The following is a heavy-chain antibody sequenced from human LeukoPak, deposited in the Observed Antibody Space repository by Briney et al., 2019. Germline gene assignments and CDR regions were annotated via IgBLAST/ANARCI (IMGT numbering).Heavy chain of an antibody. CDR3: ARDSPYYYGSGSATYYMDV. V-gene: IGHV4-59*01. Sequence: ETLSLTCTVSGGSISSYYWSWIRQPPGKGLEWIGYIYYSGSTNYNPSLKSRVTISVDTSKNQFSLKLSSVTAADTAVYYCARDSPYYYGSGSATYYMDVWGKGTTVTISS. CDR1: GGSISSYY. CDR2: IYYSGST. D-gene: IGHD3-10*01. J-gene: IGHJ6*03.